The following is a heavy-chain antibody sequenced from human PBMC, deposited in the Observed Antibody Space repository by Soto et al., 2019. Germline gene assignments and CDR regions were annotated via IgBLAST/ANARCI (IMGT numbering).Heavy chain of an antibody. Sequence: ASVKVSCKASGYTFTSYGISWVRQAPGQGLEWMGWISAYNGNTNYAQKLQGRVTMTTDTSTSTAYMELRSLRSDDTAVYYCARDCSSTSCHNNFDYWGQGTLVTVSS. CDR2: ISAYNGNT. CDR1: GYTFTSYG. V-gene: IGHV1-18*01. J-gene: IGHJ4*02. D-gene: IGHD2-2*02. CDR3: ARDCSSTSCHNNFDY.